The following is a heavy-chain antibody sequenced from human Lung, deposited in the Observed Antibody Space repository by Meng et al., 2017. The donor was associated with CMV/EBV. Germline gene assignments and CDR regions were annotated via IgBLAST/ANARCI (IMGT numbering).Heavy chain of an antibody. CDR3: ATRGGIAAAGEDY. CDR2: INHSGST. J-gene: IGHJ4*02. Sequence: QVQLQQWGAGLLKPSETLSLTCAVYGGSFSGYYWSWIRQPPGKGLEWIGEINHSGSTNYNPSLKSRVTIPVDTSKNQFSLKLSSVTAADTAVYYCATRGGIAAAGEDYWGQGTLVTVSS. CDR1: GGSFSGYY. V-gene: IGHV4-34*01. D-gene: IGHD6-13*01.